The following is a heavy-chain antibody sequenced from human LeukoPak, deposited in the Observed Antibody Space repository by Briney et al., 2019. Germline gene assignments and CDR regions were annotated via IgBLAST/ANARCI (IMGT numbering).Heavy chain of an antibody. Sequence: GESLKISCKGSGYTCFTYLIWCVRQMAGKRLEWMGIIYPGDSDTRYTAYFQGQVTISADKSIRTVYLQWSSLKASDTAIYYCARPSTTVDWYFDLWGRDTLVSVSS. CDR1: GYTCFTYL. V-gene: IGHV5-51*01. CDR3: ARPSTTVDWYFDL. CDR2: IYPGDSDT. D-gene: IGHD4-17*01. J-gene: IGHJ2*01.